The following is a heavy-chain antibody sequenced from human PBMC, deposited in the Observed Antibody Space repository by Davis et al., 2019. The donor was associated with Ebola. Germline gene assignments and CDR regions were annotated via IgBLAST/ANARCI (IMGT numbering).Heavy chain of an antibody. D-gene: IGHD4-17*01. CDR1: GGSISSSRYY. Sequence: SETLSLTCTVSGGSISSSRYYWGWIRHPPGEGLQWIGSFFYTGSSYFNPSLKSRVTVSVDTSKNQFSLKLDSVTAADTAVYYCARPYGDTSQPPVWGQGTLVTVSS. J-gene: IGHJ4*02. V-gene: IGHV4-39*01. CDR3: ARPYGDTSQPPV. CDR2: FFYTGSS.